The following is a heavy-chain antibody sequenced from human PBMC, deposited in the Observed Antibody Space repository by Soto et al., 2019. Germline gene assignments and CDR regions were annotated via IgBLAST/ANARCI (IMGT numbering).Heavy chain of an antibody. D-gene: IGHD3-22*01. J-gene: IGHJ3*02. CDR1: GYTFTSYG. V-gene: IGHV1-18*01. CDR3: ARDWQYYYDSSGYSPNHDAFDI. CDR2: ISAYNGNT. Sequence: ASVKVSCKASGYTFTSYGISWVRQAPGQGLEWMGWISAYNGNTNYAQKLQGRVAMTTDTSTSTAYMELRSLRSDDTAVYYCARDWQYYYDSSGYSPNHDAFDIWGQGTMVTVSS.